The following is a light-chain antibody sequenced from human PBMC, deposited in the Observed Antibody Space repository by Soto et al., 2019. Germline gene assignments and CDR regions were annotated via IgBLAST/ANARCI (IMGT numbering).Light chain of an antibody. V-gene: IGKV3-15*01. CDR1: QSLNTN. CDR3: QQYNNWPWT. J-gene: IGKJ1*01. Sequence: ETVMTQSPATLSVSPGEGATLSCRASQSLNTNLAWYQQKLGQAPRVLIYGASTRATGIPARFSGSGSGTEFTLTISGLQSEDSGVYYCQQYNNWPWTFGQGTKVDNK. CDR2: GAS.